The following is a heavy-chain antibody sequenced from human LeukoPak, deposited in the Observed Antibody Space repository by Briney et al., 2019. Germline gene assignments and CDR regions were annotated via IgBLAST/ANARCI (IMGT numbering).Heavy chain of an antibody. CDR1: GYTFTSFG. V-gene: IGHV1-18*01. J-gene: IGHJ4*02. D-gene: IGHD3-22*01. CDR2: SSAYNGNT. CDR3: ARSYYDSSGYPGDY. Sequence: ASVKVSCKASGYTFTSFGISWVRQAPGQGLEWMGWSSAYNGNTNYAQKFQGRVTMTTDTSTSTAYMEVRSLRSDDTAVYYCARSYYDSSGYPGDYWGQGTLVTVSS.